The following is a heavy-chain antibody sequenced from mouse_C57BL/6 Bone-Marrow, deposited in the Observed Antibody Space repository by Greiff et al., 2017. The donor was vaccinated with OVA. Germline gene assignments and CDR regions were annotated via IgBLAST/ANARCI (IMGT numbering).Heavy chain of an antibody. CDR3: ARRRTGTDYFDY. CDR1: DSEVFPTAF. V-gene: IGHV15-2*01. J-gene: IGHJ2*01. D-gene: IGHD4-1*01. Sequence: VQLKQSGSDLRSPGSSVKLSCKDFDSEVFPTAFLSWVRQKPGHGFEWIGGILPSIGRTIYGEKFEDKATLDADTLSNTTYSELNSLTSEDSAIYYYARRRTGTDYFDYWGQGTTLTVSS. CDR2: ILPSIGRT.